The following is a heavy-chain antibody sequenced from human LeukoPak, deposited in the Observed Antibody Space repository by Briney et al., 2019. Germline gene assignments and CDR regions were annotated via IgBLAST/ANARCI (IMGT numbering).Heavy chain of an antibody. CDR3: ARDEAVAALLDAFDI. D-gene: IGHD6-19*01. J-gene: IGHJ3*02. CDR1: GYTFTNYY. CDR2: INPSGGST. Sequence: ASVKVSCKASGYTFTNYYIHWVRQAPGQGLEWMGIINPSGGSTNFAQKFQGRVTMTTDTSTITVYMELRSLRSDDTAVYYCARDEAVAALLDAFDIWGQGTMVTVSS. V-gene: IGHV1-46*01.